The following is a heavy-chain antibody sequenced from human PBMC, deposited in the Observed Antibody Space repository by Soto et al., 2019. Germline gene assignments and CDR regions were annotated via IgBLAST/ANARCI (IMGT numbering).Heavy chain of an antibody. CDR3: AREGYYDRSGYYYVRWFDP. CDR1: GYTFTSYG. V-gene: IGHV1-18*01. D-gene: IGHD3-22*01. J-gene: IGHJ5*02. CDR2: ISAYNGNT. Sequence: QVQLVQSGAEVKKPGASVKVSCKASGYTFTSYGISWVRQAPGQGLEWMGWISAYNGNTNYAQKLQGRVTMTTDTSTSTAYMELRSRRSDDTSVYYCAREGYYDRSGYYYVRWFDPWGQGTLVTVSS.